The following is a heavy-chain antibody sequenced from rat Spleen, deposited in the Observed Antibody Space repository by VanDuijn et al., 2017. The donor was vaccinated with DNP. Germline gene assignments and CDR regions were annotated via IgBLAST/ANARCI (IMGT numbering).Heavy chain of an antibody. CDR1: KFTFSNYD. CDR3: AIHGITTVPNWFAY. J-gene: IGHJ3*01. V-gene: IGHV5-25*01. D-gene: IGHD1-1*01. Sequence: EVQLVESGGGLVQPGRSLKLSCAASKFTFSNYDMAWVRQAPTKGLEWVAAVSPSGGRTYYRDAVKGRFTISRDNAQSTLYLQMDSLRSEDTATYYCAIHGITTVPNWFAYWGQGTLVTVSS. CDR2: VSPSGGRT.